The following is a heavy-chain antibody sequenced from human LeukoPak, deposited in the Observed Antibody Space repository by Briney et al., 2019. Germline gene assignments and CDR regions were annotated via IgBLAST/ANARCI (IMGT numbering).Heavy chain of an antibody. V-gene: IGHV1-69*04. J-gene: IGHJ4*02. CDR1: GYTFTGYY. D-gene: IGHD2-2*01. CDR3: ARDYQGSVDY. Sequence: SVKVSCKASGYTFTGYYMHWVRQAPGQGLEWMGRIIPILGIANYAQKFQGRVTITADKSTSTAYMELSSLRSEDTAVYYCARDYQGSVDYWGQGTLVTVSS. CDR2: IIPILGIA.